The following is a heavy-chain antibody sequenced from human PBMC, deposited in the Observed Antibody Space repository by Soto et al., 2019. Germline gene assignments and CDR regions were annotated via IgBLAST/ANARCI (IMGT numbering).Heavy chain of an antibody. Sequence: TMSVTCTVSGGSISGGGYYWSWIPQPPGKGLEWIGYIYYSGSTYYNPSLKSRVTISVDTSKNQFSLKLSSVTAADTAVYYCARERPDGSRLDPWGQGTLVTVSS. CDR3: ARERPDGSRLDP. J-gene: IGHJ5*02. CDR2: IYYSGST. D-gene: IGHD6-13*01. CDR1: GGSISGGGYY. V-gene: IGHV4-30-4*08.